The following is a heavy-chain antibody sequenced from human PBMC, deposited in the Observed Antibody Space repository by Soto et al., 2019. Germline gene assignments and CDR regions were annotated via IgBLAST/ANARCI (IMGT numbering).Heavy chain of an antibody. CDR1: GYTFTGYY. D-gene: IGHD6-6*01. CDR2: INPNSGGT. V-gene: IGHV1-2*04. CDR3: ARDFDDSSSSRGWFDP. Sequence: ASVKVPCKASGYTFTGYYIHWVRQAPGQGLEWMGWINPNSGGTNYAQKFQGWVTMTRDTSISTAYMELSRLRSDDTAVYYCARDFDDSSSSRGWFDPWGQGTLVTVSS. J-gene: IGHJ5*02.